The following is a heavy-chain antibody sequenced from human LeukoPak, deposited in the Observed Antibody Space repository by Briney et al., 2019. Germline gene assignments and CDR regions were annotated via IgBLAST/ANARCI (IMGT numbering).Heavy chain of an antibody. J-gene: IGHJ6*03. V-gene: IGHV1-69*05. Sequence: SVKVSCKASGGTFRRYAISWVRQAPGQGPEWMGGIIPIFGTANYAQKFQGRVTITTDESTSTAYMELSSLRSEDTAVYYCARETPYYDILTGYQYYYMDVWGKGTTVTVSS. CDR3: ARETPYYDILTGYQYYYMDV. CDR2: IIPIFGTA. CDR1: GGTFRRYA. D-gene: IGHD3-9*01.